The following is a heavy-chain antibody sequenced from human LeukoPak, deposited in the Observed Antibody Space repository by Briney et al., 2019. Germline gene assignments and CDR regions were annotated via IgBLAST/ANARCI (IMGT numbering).Heavy chain of an antibody. CDR3: AKGHGDWGGNYLDH. CDR1: GFTFTHYA. D-gene: IGHD4-17*01. CDR2: ISASGSTI. J-gene: IGHJ4*02. V-gene: IGHV3-23*01. Sequence: PGGSLRLSSIASGFTFTHYAMTWVRQAPGKGLEWVSDISASGSTIHYADSVKGRFTVSRDNSKNTVFLEMISLRVEDTALYHCAKGHGDWGGNYLDHWGQGAQVTVSS.